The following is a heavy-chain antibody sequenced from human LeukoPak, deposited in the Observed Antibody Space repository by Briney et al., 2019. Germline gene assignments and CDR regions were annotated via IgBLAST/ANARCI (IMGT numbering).Heavy chain of an antibody. D-gene: IGHD6-25*01. CDR1: GFTVNNKY. J-gene: IGHJ4*02. V-gene: IGHV3-53*01. Sequence: PGGSLRLSCAASGFTVNNKYMNWVRQAPGKGLEWVSVISSGDSTYYADSVKGQFTISRDNSKNTLYLQMNSLRVEDTAVYYCGRDLIGTAASWDSWGQGTLVTVSS. CDR3: GRDLIGTAASWDS. CDR2: ISSGDST.